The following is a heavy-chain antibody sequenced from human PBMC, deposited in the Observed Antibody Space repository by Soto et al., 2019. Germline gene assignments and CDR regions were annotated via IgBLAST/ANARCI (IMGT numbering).Heavy chain of an antibody. CDR3: ARGRSSGSYSY. D-gene: IGHD1-26*01. J-gene: IGHJ4*02. Sequence: QVQLVQSGAEVKKPGSSVKVSCKASGGTFSSYAISWVRQAPGQVLEWMGGIIPIFGTANYAQKFQGSVTITADECTSIAYMGLSSLRSEDTAVYYCARGRSSGSYSYWGQGTLVTVSS. V-gene: IGHV1-69*01. CDR1: GGTFSSYA. CDR2: IIPIFGTA.